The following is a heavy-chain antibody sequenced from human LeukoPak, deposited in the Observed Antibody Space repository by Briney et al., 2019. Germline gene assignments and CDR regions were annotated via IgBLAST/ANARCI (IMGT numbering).Heavy chain of an antibody. CDR3: ARLSGYSSSWYYYGMDV. V-gene: IGHV4-4*02. CDR2: IHHSGST. Sequence: SETLSLTCAVSGVSIVSNYWWNWVRQSPGEGLEWIGQIHHSGSTIYNPSLKSRVTISVDKSRSQLSLKVDSVTAADSAVYYCARLSGYSSSWYYYGMDVWGQGTTVTVSS. D-gene: IGHD6-13*01. CDR1: GVSIVSNYW. J-gene: IGHJ6*02.